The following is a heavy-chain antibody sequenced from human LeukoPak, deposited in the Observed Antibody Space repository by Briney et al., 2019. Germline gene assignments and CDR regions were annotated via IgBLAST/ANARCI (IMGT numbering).Heavy chain of an antibody. J-gene: IGHJ5*01. V-gene: IGHV1-2*02. CDR1: GYNFIDYW. Sequence: ASVKVSCKASGYNFIDYWIHWVRQARGQGFEWMGWINPKNGDTHYAQKFQSRIIMTRDTSTSAVYMELTHLRSDDTAVYYCTRGVLPARFDSWGQGTLVTVTS. CDR3: TRGVLPARFDS. CDR2: INPKNGDT. D-gene: IGHD3-10*01.